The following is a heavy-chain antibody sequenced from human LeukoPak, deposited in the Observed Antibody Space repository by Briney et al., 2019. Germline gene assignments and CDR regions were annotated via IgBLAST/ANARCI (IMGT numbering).Heavy chain of an antibody. J-gene: IGHJ6*02. Sequence: GGSLRLSCAASGFTFSSYAMSWVRQAPGKGLEWVSVITGSGGSTYYADSVKGRFTISTDNSKNTLYLQMNSLRAEDTAVYYCANGNPPDYYYGMDVWGQGTTVTVSS. CDR3: ANGNPPDYYYGMDV. V-gene: IGHV3-23*01. CDR1: GFTFSSYA. CDR2: ITGSGGST.